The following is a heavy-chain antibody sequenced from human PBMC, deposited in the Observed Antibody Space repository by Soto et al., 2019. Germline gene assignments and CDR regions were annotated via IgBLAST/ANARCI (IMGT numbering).Heavy chain of an antibody. CDR1: GFTVSSTNY. Sequence: EVQVVESGGGLIQPGGSLRLSCVVSGFTVSSTNYMSWVRQAPGKGLEWVSVIYSGGTTFYADSVKGRFTISRDNSKNPLYLQMNSPGAEDNALYFCHGYGYWGQGTLVTGSS. D-gene: IGHD5-12*01. V-gene: IGHV3-53*01. J-gene: IGHJ4*02. CDR2: IYSGGTT. CDR3: HGYGY.